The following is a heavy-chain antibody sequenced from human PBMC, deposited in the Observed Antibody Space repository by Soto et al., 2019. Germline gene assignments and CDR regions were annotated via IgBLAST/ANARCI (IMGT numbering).Heavy chain of an antibody. CDR2: IYYSGST. CDR3: ARGLKVSLYYYYGMDV. D-gene: IGHD2-15*01. V-gene: IGHV4-59*01. CDR1: GGSISSYY. Sequence: SETLSLTCTVSGGSISSYYWSWIRQPPGKGLEWIGYIYYSGSTNYNPSLKSRVTISVDTSKNQFSLKLSSVTAADTAVYYCARGLKVSLYYYYGMDVWGQGTTVTV. J-gene: IGHJ6*02.